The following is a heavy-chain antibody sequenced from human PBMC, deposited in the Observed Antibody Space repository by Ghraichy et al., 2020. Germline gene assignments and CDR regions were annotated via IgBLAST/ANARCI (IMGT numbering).Heavy chain of an antibody. D-gene: IGHD1-14*01. J-gene: IGHJ4*02. Sequence: GESLNISCAASGFSFSSHWMAWIRQAPGKGLEWVANIKEDGSLKFYGDSVKGRFTISRDNVKNSVYLQMTSLRADDTAVYYCARALGIADYWGQGTLVTVSS. CDR1: GFSFSSHW. V-gene: IGHV3-7*03. CDR3: ARALGIADY. CDR2: IKEDGSLK.